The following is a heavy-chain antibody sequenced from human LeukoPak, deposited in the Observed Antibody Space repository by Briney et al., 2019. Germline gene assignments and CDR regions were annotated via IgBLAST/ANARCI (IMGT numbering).Heavy chain of an antibody. CDR3: ARDSGGSGWSVLLYYFDY. V-gene: IGHV1-2*02. CDR2: INPNSGGT. J-gene: IGHJ4*02. CDR1: GYTFTGYY. Sequence: GASVKVSCKASGYTFTGYYMHWVRQAPGQGLEWMGWINPNSGGTNYAQKFQGRVTMTRDTSISTAYMELSRLRSDDTAVYYCARDSGGSGWSVLLYYFDYWGQGTLVTVSS. D-gene: IGHD6-19*01.